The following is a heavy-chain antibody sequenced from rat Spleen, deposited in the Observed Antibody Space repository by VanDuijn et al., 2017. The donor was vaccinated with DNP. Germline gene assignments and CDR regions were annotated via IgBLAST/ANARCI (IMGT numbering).Heavy chain of an antibody. J-gene: IGHJ3*01. CDR3: ATSPGPNWFAY. CDR1: GFTFSDYY. V-gene: IGHV5S23*01. Sequence: EVQLVESGGGLVQPGNSLKLSCAASGFTFSDYYMAWVRQAPTKGLEWVATISTSGGSTFYRHSVKGRFTISRDNANRTLYLQMDSLRSEDTATYYCATSPGPNWFAYWGQGTLVTVSS. D-gene: IGHD1-4*01. CDR2: ISTSGGST.